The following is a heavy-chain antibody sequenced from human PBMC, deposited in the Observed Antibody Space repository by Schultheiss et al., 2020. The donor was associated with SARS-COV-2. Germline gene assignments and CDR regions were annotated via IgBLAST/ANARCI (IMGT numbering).Heavy chain of an antibody. CDR3: ARAVAWFDY. CDR1: GGSISSHY. J-gene: IGHJ4*02. Sequence: ESLKISCTVSGGSISSHYWNWIRQTPGKGLEWIGNIYSNENTDYNPSLKSRVTISVDTSKNEVSLKLTSVTAADTAVYYCARAVAWFDYWGQGTLITVSS. V-gene: IGHV4-59*11. CDR2: IYSNENT.